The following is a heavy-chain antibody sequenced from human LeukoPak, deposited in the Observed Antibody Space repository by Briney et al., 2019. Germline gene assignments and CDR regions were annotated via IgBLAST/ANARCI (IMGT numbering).Heavy chain of an antibody. CDR1: GYTFTTYT. Sequence: GASVKVSCKASGYTFTTYTMHWVRQAPGRRLEWMGWINAGNGNTKYSQKLQGRVTITRDTSASTAYMDLSSLRSEDTAVYYCAREIDRDGYNRFFDYWGQGILVTVSS. CDR3: AREIDRDGYNRFFDY. CDR2: INAGNGNT. J-gene: IGHJ4*02. V-gene: IGHV1-3*01. D-gene: IGHD5-24*01.